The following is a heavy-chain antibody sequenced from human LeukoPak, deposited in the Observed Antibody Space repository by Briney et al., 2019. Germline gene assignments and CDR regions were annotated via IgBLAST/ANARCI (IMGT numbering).Heavy chain of an antibody. CDR2: MSSSEDGR. V-gene: IGHV3-23*01. Sequence: GGSLRLSCAPSGFSFSSYAMSWVRQAPGKGLEWDAAMSSSEDGRYYAASVRGRFTIPRDTSRSTLYLQMNSLRAEDAAVYYCAKAPVTSCRGAFCYRFDYGGEGTLVTVSS. CDR3: AKAPVTSCRGAFCYRFDY. D-gene: IGHD2-15*01. CDR1: GFSFSSYA. J-gene: IGHJ4*02.